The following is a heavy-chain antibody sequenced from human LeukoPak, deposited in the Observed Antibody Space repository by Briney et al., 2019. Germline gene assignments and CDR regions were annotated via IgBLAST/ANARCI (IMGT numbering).Heavy chain of an antibody. CDR3: AREGTYYYDSSGYLGWFDP. V-gene: IGHV3-11*01. Sequence: PGGSLRLSCAASGFTFSDYYMSWIRQAPGKGLEWVSYISSSGSTIYYADSVNGRFTISRDNAKNSLYLQMNSLRAEDTAVYYCAREGTYYYDSSGYLGWFDPWGQGTLVTVSS. CDR2: ISSSGSTI. CDR1: GFTFSDYY. J-gene: IGHJ5*02. D-gene: IGHD3-22*01.